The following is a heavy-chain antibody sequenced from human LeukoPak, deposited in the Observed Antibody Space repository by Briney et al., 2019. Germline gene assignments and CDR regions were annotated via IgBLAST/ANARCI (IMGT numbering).Heavy chain of an antibody. J-gene: IGHJ5*02. CDR3: ARGASNMVPWFDH. V-gene: IGHV4-34*01. CDR1: GRSFSGYY. CDR2: INHSGST. Sequence: SETLTLTCAVYGRSFSGYYWSWIRQPPGKGLEWIGEINHSGSTNYNPSLKSRVTISVDTSKNQFSLKMSSVTAADTAVYYCARGASNMVPWFDHWGQGTLVTVSS. D-gene: IGHD3-10*01.